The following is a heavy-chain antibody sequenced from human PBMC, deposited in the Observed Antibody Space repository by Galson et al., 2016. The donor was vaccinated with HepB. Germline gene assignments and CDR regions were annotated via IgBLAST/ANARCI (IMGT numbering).Heavy chain of an antibody. CDR2: ISSSSSTI. CDR1: GFAFSNYN. CDR3: ARDLSLLGDYYYYYYMDV. V-gene: IGHV3-48*02. Sequence: SLRLSCAASGFAFSNYNMNWVRQAPGKGLEWVSYISSSSSTIYYADSVKGRFTISRDNAKNSLYLQMNSLRDEDSAVYYCARDLSLLGDYYYYYYMDVWGKGTTVTVSS. D-gene: IGHD2-21*02. J-gene: IGHJ6*03.